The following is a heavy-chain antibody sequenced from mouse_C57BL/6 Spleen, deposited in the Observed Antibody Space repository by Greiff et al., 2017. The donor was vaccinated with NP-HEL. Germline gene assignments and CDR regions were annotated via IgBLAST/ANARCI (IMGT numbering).Heavy chain of an antibody. Sequence: EVHLVESGGGLVKPGGSLKLSCAASGFTFSSYAMSWVRQTPEKRLEWVATISDGGSYTYYPDNVKGRFTISRDNAKNHLYLQMSHLKSEDTAMYYCARDRGYYFAYWGQGTLVTVSA. CDR3: ARDRGYYFAY. CDR1: GFTFSSYA. J-gene: IGHJ3*01. V-gene: IGHV5-4*01. D-gene: IGHD1-1*01. CDR2: ISDGGSYT.